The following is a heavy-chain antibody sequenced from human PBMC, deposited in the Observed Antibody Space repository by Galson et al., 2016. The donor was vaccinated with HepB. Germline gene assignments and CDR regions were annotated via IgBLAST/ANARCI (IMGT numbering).Heavy chain of an antibody. V-gene: IGHV1-46*01. CDR1: GYTFTSYY. Sequence: SVKVSCKASGYTFTSYYMHWVRQAPGQGLEWMGMINPGGGSTSYAQKFQGRVTMTRDTSTSTVYMELSTLRSEDTADYHCARSSTHSRSPYYYYGMDFWGQGTTVTVSS. D-gene: IGHD3-22*01. J-gene: IGHJ6*02. CDR2: INPGGGST. CDR3: ARSSTHSRSPYYYYGMDF.